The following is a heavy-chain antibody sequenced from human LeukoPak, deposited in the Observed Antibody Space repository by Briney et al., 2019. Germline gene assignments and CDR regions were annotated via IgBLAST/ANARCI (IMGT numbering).Heavy chain of an antibody. CDR2: IYYSGST. V-gene: IGHV4-39*07. Sequence: SETLSLTCTVSGGSISSSSYYWGWIRQPPGKGLEWIGSIYYSGSTYYNPSLKSRVTISVDTSKNQFSLKLSSVTAADMAVYYCARDFNDAFDIWGQGTMVTVSS. J-gene: IGHJ3*02. CDR3: ARDFNDAFDI. CDR1: GGSISSSSYY.